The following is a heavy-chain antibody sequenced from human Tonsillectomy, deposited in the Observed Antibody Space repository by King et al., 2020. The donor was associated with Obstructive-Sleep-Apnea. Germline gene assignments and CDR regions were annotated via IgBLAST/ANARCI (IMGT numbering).Heavy chain of an antibody. CDR2: IYYSGST. CDR1: GGSISNYY. Sequence: QLQESGPGLVKPSETLSLTCTVSGGSISNYYWSWIRQPPGKGLEWIGYIYYSGSTPSNPSLKSRVTISVDTSKNQFSLKLSSVTAADTAVFYCARHRSGSYYIFDYWGQGTLVTVSS. CDR3: ARHRSGSYYIFDY. V-gene: IGHV4-59*08. D-gene: IGHD1-26*01. J-gene: IGHJ4*02.